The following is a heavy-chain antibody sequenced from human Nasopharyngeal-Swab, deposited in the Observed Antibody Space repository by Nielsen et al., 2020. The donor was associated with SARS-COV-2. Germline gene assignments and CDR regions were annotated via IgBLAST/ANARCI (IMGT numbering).Heavy chain of an antibody. Sequence: GESLKISCAASGFTFSNYWMSWVRQTPGKGLEWVANIHQDGSEKTYVDSVKGRFTISGDNSKNSLYLQMNSLRAEDTAVYYCARPSRGQFDYWGQGTLVTVSS. J-gene: IGHJ4*02. V-gene: IGHV3-7*03. CDR1: GFTFSNYW. CDR3: ARPSRGQFDY. CDR2: IHQDGSEK.